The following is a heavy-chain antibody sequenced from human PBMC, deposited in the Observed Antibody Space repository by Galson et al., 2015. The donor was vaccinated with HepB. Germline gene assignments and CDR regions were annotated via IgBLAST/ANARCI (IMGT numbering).Heavy chain of an antibody. Sequence: TLSLTCAVYGGSLSGYYWSWIRQPPGKGLEWIAEINHSGSTNYNPSLKSRVTISVDTSKKQFSLKMNSVTAADTAVYYCARRVVYWYFDLWGRGTLVTVSS. V-gene: IGHV4-34*01. CDR1: GGSLSGYY. CDR3: ARRVVYWYFDL. D-gene: IGHD2-15*01. CDR2: INHSGST. J-gene: IGHJ2*01.